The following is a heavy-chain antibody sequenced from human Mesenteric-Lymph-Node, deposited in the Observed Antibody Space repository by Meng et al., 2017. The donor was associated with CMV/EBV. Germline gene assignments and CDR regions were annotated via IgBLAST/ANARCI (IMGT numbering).Heavy chain of an antibody. Sequence: TFSSYAVSWMRQAPGQGLEWMGGIIPIFGTATYAQKFQGRVTITTDQSTSTTYMELGSLRSEDTAIYYCARAIDYSYDFWSGRWAYWGQGTLVTVSS. D-gene: IGHD3-3*01. CDR3: ARAIDYSYDFWSGRWAY. CDR1: TFSSYA. CDR2: IIPIFGTA. J-gene: IGHJ4*02. V-gene: IGHV1-69*05.